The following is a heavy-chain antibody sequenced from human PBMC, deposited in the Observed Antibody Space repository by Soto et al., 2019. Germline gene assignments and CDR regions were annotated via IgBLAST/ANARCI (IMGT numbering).Heavy chain of an antibody. Sequence: GGSLRLSCAASGFTFSNYAMSWVRQAPGKGLEWISALPERGSSPYYADSVKGRFTISRDNSKNTLYLQMNSLRAEDTAVYYCARGGARITMIVVVPDAFDIWGQGTMVTVSS. CDR1: GFTFSNYA. J-gene: IGHJ3*02. V-gene: IGHV3-23*01. CDR2: LPERGSSP. CDR3: ARGGARITMIVVVPDAFDI. D-gene: IGHD3-22*01.